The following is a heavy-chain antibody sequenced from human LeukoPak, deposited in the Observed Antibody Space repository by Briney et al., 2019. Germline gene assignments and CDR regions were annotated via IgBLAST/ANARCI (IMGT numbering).Heavy chain of an antibody. Sequence: SDTLSLTCPVSGGSILTTNWWSWVRQPPGKGLEWIGEVHLSGASNYNPSLKSRVNMFIDKSKNQLSLELTSVTAADTAIYYCTRESGAFSPFGFWGQGTLVTVSS. CDR3: TRESGAFSPFGF. V-gene: IGHV4-4*02. CDR1: GGSILTTNW. J-gene: IGHJ4*02. D-gene: IGHD1-26*01. CDR2: VHLSGAS.